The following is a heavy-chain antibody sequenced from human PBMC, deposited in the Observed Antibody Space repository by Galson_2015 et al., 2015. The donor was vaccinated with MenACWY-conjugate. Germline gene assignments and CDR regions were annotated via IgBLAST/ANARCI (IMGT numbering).Heavy chain of an antibody. CDR3: ARAKEQWLSKTFDL. CDR2: IKHDASGK. V-gene: IGHV3-7*01. D-gene: IGHD6-19*01. Sequence: SLRLSCAASGFTFSSSWMGWVRQAPGKGLEWVANIKHDASGKYHVDSVKGRFIISRDNAKNSLYLQMDSLRAEDTAMYFCARAKEQWLSKTFDLWGQGTMVTVSS. CDR1: GFTFSSSW. J-gene: IGHJ3*01.